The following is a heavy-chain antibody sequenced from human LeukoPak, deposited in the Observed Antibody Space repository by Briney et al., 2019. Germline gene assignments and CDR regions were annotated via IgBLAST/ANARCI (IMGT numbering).Heavy chain of an antibody. CDR1: GFTVSSNY. J-gene: IGHJ6*02. D-gene: IGHD6-19*01. CDR2: ISYDGSNK. Sequence: GGSLRLSCAASGFTVSSNYMSWVRQAPGKGQEWVAVISYDGSNKYYADSVKGRFTISRDNSKNTLYLQMNSLRAEDTAVYYCAKAGYRYSSGYYYYYGMDVWGQGTTVTVSS. V-gene: IGHV3-30*18. CDR3: AKAGYRYSSGYYYYYGMDV.